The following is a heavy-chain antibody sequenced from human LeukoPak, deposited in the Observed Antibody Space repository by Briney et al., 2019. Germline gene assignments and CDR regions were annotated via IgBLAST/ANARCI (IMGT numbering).Heavy chain of an antibody. D-gene: IGHD5-18*01. Sequence: SETLSLTCTVSGGSISSSSYYWGWIRQPPGKGLEWIGSIYYSGSTYYNPSLKSRVTISVDTSKNQFSLKLSSVTAADTAVYYCARDEYSYGSRTHPYFFDYWGQGTLVTVSS. CDR1: GGSISSSSYY. J-gene: IGHJ4*02. V-gene: IGHV4-39*02. CDR2: IYYSGST. CDR3: ARDEYSYGSRTHPYFFDY.